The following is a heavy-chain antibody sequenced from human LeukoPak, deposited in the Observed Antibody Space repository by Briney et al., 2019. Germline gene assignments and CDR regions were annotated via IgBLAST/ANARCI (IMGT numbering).Heavy chain of an antibody. J-gene: IGHJ4*02. CDR3: ARVTMVRGESDY. Sequence: PGGSLRLSCAASGFTFSTYWMSWVRQAPGKGLEWVANINQDGSEKYYVDSVKGRFTLSRDNAKNPLYLQMNSLRAEDTAVYYCARVTMVRGESDYWGQGTLVTVSS. CDR1: GFTFSTYW. CDR2: INQDGSEK. V-gene: IGHV3-7*01. D-gene: IGHD3-10*01.